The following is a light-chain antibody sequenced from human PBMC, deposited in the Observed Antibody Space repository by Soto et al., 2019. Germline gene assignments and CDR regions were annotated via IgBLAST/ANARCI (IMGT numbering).Light chain of an antibody. V-gene: IGKV1-33*01. CDR1: QDISNY. Sequence: DVPMTQSPSSLSSSVGDIVTSTCQTHQDISNYLNWYQQKPGKAPKILIYDASKLETGVPSRFSGSVSGTDFNFTISSLHPEAIATYYCQQYDILPLTFGGGTKVEIK. J-gene: IGKJ4*01. CDR2: DAS. CDR3: QQYDILPLT.